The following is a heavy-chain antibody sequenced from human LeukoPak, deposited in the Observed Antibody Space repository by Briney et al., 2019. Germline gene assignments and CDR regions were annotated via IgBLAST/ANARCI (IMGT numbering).Heavy chain of an antibody. J-gene: IGHJ4*02. CDR3: ATGVRPSYYYDSSGYYRPLDY. CDR2: FDPEGGET. CDR1: GYTLTELS. D-gene: IGHD3-22*01. Sequence: ASVKVSCKVSGYTLTELSMHWVRQAPGKGLEWMGGFDPEGGETIYAQKFQGRVTMTEDTSTDTAYMELSSLRSEDTAVYYCATGVRPSYYYDSSGYYRPLDYWGQGTLVTVSS. V-gene: IGHV1-24*01.